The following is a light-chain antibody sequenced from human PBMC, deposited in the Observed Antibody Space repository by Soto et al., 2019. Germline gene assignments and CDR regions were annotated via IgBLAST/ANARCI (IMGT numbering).Light chain of an antibody. J-gene: IGLJ3*02. V-gene: IGLV2-14*01. Sequence: QSALTQPASVSGSPGQSITIPCTGTSSDVGGYNYVSWYQQHPGKAPKLMIYDVSNRPSGVSNRFSGSKSGNTASLTISGLQAEDEADYYCSSYTSSSRGVFGGGTKLTVL. CDR2: DVS. CDR1: SSDVGGYNY. CDR3: SSYTSSSRGV.